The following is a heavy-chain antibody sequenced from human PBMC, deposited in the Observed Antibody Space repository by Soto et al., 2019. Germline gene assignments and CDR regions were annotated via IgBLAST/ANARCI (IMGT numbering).Heavy chain of an antibody. CDR1: GGSISSSSYY. J-gene: IGHJ5*02. Sequence: QLQLQESGPGLVKPSETLSLTCTVSGGSISSSSYYWGWIRQPPGKGLEWIGSIYYSGSTYYNPSLKGRVTLSVDTSKNQFPLRLSSVTAAATAVYSGASLKGFGWFDPWGQGTLVPVSP. D-gene: IGHD3-3*01. V-gene: IGHV4-39*01. CDR2: IYYSGST. CDR3: ASLKGFGWFDP.